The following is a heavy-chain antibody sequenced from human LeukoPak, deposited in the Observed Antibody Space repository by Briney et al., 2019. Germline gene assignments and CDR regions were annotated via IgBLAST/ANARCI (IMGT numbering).Heavy chain of an antibody. CDR3: ARRDNWNRLDY. CDR1: GGSISSYY. J-gene: IGHJ4*02. Sequence: SETLSLTCTVSGGSISSYYWSWIRQPAGKGLEWIGYIYTSGSTNYNPSLKSRVTISVDTSKNQFSLKLSSVTAADTAVYYCARRDNWNRLDYWGQGTLVTVSS. CDR2: IYTSGST. V-gene: IGHV4-4*09. D-gene: IGHD1-20*01.